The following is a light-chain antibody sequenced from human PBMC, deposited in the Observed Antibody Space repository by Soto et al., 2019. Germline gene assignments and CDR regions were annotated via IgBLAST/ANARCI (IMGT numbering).Light chain of an antibody. Sequence: QSALPQPASLSGSPGQSITISCTGTSSDVGRYDYVSWYQQHPGKVPKLIIYEVNNRPSGVSNRFSGSKSGNTTSLAISGLQPEDEADYYCNSYSRSSTILFGGGTKLTVL. CDR2: EVN. J-gene: IGLJ2*01. V-gene: IGLV2-14*01. CDR3: NSYSRSSTIL. CDR1: SSDVGRYDY.